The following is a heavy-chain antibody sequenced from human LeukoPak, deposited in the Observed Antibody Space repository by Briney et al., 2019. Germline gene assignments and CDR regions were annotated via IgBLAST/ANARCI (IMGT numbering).Heavy chain of an antibody. CDR2: IYYSGST. CDR1: GGSISSGGYY. V-gene: IGHV4-31*03. CDR3: ARGGLSPGYYYDSSGLTNDAFDI. J-gene: IGHJ3*02. Sequence: SETLSLTCTVSGGSISSGGYYWSWIRQHPGKGLEWIGYIYYSGSTYYNPSLKSRVTISVDTSENQFSLKLSSVTAADTAVYYCARGGLSPGYYYDSSGLTNDAFDIWGQGTMVTVSS. D-gene: IGHD3-22*01.